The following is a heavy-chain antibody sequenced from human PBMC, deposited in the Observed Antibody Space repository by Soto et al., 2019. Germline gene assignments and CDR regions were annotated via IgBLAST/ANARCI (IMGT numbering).Heavy chain of an antibody. CDR1: GCSLITSGMC. Sequence: GCGPTLGNPTPTLPLTCTFSGCSLITSGMCVSWVSHSPRNPMEWIALIDCDDYKYYSTSLKTRLTISNYTSKNQLVLTMTNMDPVDTATYYCARTTRYCSGGSCYTNWFDPWGQGTMVTVSS. V-gene: IGHV2-70*20. CDR2: IDCDDYK. CDR3: ARTTRYCSGGSCYTNWFDP. D-gene: IGHD2-15*01. J-gene: IGHJ5*02.